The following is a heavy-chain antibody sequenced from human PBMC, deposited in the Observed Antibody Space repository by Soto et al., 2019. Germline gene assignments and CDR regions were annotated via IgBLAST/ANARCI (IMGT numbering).Heavy chain of an antibody. Sequence: GGSLRLSCAASGFIFSSYWMNWARQAPGQGLEWVAHIKQDGSEKNYVGSVKGRFTISRDNAKNSLYLQLNSLRAEDTAVYYCVRDWDTWGQGTLVTVSS. CDR1: GFIFSSYW. J-gene: IGHJ1*01. D-gene: IGHD5-18*01. CDR2: IKQDGSEK. V-gene: IGHV3-7*01. CDR3: VRDWDT.